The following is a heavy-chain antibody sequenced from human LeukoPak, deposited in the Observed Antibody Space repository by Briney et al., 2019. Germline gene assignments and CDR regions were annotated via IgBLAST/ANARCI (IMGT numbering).Heavy chain of an antibody. CDR1: GFTFSSYW. J-gene: IGHJ4*02. CDR3: VGLGENY. CDR2: IKQDGSDK. V-gene: IGHV3-7*02. Sequence: GGSLRLSCAASGFTFSSYWMSCVRQAPGKGLQWVANIKQDGSDKYYVDSVKGRFTISRDNAKNSLNLQMNSLRAEDTAVYYCVGLGENYWGQGTLVTVSS. D-gene: IGHD3-16*01.